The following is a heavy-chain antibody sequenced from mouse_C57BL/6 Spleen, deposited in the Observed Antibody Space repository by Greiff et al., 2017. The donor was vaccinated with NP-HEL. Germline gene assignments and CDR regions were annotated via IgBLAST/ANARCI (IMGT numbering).Heavy chain of an antibody. V-gene: IGHV1-62-2*01. D-gene: IGHD1-2*01. CDR3: ARHEDRHSPSYAMDY. Sequence: VQRVESGAELVKPGASVKLSCKASGYTFTEYTIHWVKQRSGQGLEWIGWFYPGSGSIKYNEKFKDKATLTADKSSSTVYMKLSRLTSEDSAVYFCARHEDRHSPSYAMDYWGQGTSVTVSS. J-gene: IGHJ4*01. CDR1: GYTFTEYT. CDR2: FYPGSGSI.